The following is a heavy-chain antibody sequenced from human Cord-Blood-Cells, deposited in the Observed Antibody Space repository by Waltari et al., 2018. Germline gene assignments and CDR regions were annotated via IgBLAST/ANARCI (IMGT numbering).Heavy chain of an antibody. CDR1: GFTFSSYS. CDR3: ASSGTTVDY. V-gene: IGHV3-21*01. CDR2: ISSSSSYI. J-gene: IGHJ4*02. Sequence: EVQLVESGGGLVKPGGSLRLSCAASGFTFSSYSMNWVRQAPGKGLEGVSSISSSSSYIYYADSVKGRFTISRDNAKNSLYLQMNSLRAEDTAVYYCASSGTTVDYWGQGTLVTVSS. D-gene: IGHD1-7*01.